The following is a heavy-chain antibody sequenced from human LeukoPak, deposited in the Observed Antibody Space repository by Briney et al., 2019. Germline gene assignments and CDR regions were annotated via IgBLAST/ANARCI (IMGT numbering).Heavy chain of an antibody. V-gene: IGHV3-15*01. Sequence: GGSLRLSCAASGFTFSNAWMSWVRQAPGKGLEWVGRIKSKTDGGTTDYAAPVKGRFTISRDDSKNTLYLQMNSLKTEDTAVYYCTTDRILKWLEARSDYWGQGTLVTVSS. CDR2: IKSKTDGGTT. CDR3: TTDRILKWLEARSDY. D-gene: IGHD6-19*01. CDR1: GFTFSNAW. J-gene: IGHJ4*02.